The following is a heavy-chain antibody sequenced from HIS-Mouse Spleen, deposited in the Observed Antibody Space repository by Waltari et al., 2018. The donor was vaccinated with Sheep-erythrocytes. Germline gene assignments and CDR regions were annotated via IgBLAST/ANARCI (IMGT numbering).Heavy chain of an antibody. CDR3: ARDASSSWSYYFDY. CDR2: ISYDGSNK. CDR1: GFTFSSYA. Sequence: QVQLVESGGGVVQPGRSLRLPCAASGFTFSSYAMHWVRQAPGKGLEWVAVISYDGSNKYYADSVKGRFTISRDNSKNTLYLQMNSLRAEDTAVYYCARDASSSWSYYFDYWGQGTLVTVSS. V-gene: IGHV3-30-3*01. D-gene: IGHD6-13*01. J-gene: IGHJ4*02.